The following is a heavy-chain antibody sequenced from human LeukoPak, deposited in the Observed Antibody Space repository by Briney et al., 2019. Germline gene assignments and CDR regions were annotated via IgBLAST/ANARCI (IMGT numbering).Heavy chain of an antibody. J-gene: IGHJ4*02. CDR1: GFTFGSYA. CDR3: ARGGGYSSGWYNHELDY. D-gene: IGHD6-19*01. V-gene: IGHV3-30-3*01. CDR2: ISYDGSNK. Sequence: GGSLRLSCAASGFTFGSYAMHWVRQAPGKGLEWVAVISYDGSNKYYADSVKGRFTISRDNSKNTLYLQMNSLRAEDTAVYYCARGGGYSSGWYNHELDYWGQGTLVTVSS.